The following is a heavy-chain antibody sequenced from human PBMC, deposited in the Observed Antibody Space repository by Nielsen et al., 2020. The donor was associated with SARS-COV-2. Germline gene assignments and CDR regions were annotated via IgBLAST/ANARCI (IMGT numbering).Heavy chain of an antibody. V-gene: IGHV3-33*01. CDR3: AIALTGDWGIDY. D-gene: IGHD7-27*01. CDR1: GFTFSSYG. CDR2: IWYDGSNK. Sequence: GGSLRLSCAASGFTFSSYGMHWVRQAPGKGLEWVAVIWYDGSNKYYADSVKGRFTISRDNSNNTLYLQMNSLRAEDTAVYYCAIALTGDWGIDYWGQGTLVTVSS. J-gene: IGHJ4*02.